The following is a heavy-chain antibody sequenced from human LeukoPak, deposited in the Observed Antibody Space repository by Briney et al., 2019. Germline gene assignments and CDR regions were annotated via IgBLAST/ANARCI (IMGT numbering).Heavy chain of an antibody. D-gene: IGHD3-9*01. Sequence: SVKVSCKSSGCSFSRYAISWVRQAPGHGLEWTGGIIPIFGTANYAQKFQGRVTITAEESTSTAYMELSSLRSEDTAVYYCARAGLTLPNPFDLLSYSWGQGTRVTVSS. CDR3: ARAGLTLPNPFDLLSYS. CDR2: IIPIFGTA. V-gene: IGHV1-69*13. CDR1: GCSFSRYA. J-gene: IGHJ4*02.